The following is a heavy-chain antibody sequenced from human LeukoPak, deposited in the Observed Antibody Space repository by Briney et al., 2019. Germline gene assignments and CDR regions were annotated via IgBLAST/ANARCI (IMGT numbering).Heavy chain of an antibody. J-gene: IGHJ4*02. CDR2: TYYRSKWYY. CDR1: GDSVSSNTTA. D-gene: IGHD3-16*01. Sequence: SQTLSLTCAISGDSVSSNTTAWNWIRQSPSRGLEWLGRTYYRSKWYYEYAISVRSRLTINPDTSKNQFSLKLSSVTAADTAVYYCARLPDASLDYWGQGTLVTVSS. CDR3: ARLPDASLDY. V-gene: IGHV6-1*01.